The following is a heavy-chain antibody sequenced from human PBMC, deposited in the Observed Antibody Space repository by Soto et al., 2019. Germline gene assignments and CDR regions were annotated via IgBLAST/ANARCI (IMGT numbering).Heavy chain of an antibody. J-gene: IGHJ4*02. D-gene: IGHD7-27*01. CDR1: GFTFSDYW. CDR2: INKDATII. Sequence: PGGSLRLSCAASGFTFSDYWMHWVRQVPGKGLVWVARINKDATIINYADSVKGRFTISRDNAKNSLFLQMNDLTVEDTAVYYCAKENWDKPDSWGQGTLVTVSS. CDR3: AKENWDKPDS. V-gene: IGHV3-74*01.